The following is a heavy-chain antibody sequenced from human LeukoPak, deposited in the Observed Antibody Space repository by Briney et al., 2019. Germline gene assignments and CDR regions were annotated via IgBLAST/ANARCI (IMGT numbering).Heavy chain of an antibody. J-gene: IGHJ3*02. Sequence: SETLSLTCAVSGDSFSSHYWTWIRQSPGTGLEWIGYISHIGRTNHNPSLKSRVTISIGTSKNQFSLKLRSVTAADTAVYYCARDLVTVTKGFDIWGQGTMVSVSS. D-gene: IGHD4-17*01. CDR3: ARDLVTVTKGFDI. CDR1: GDSFSSHY. V-gene: IGHV4-59*11. CDR2: ISHIGRT.